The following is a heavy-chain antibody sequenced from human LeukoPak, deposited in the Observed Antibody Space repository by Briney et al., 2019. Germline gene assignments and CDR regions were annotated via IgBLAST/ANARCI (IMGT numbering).Heavy chain of an antibody. D-gene: IGHD3-10*01. CDR2: TYYRSNWYN. CDR1: GDSVSSNSAA. J-gene: IGHJ4*02. V-gene: IGHV6-1*01. CDR3: ARGVRGVNDY. Sequence: SQTLSLTCAISGDSVSSNSAAWNWIRQSPSRGLEWLGRTYYRSNWYNDYAVSVKSRISINPDTSKNQFSLQLTSVTPEDTAMYYRARGVRGVNDYWGQGTLVTVSS.